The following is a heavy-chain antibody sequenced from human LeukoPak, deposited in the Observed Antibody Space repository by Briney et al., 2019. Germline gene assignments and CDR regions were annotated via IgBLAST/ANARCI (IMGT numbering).Heavy chain of an antibody. J-gene: IGHJ5*02. V-gene: IGHV3-30*02. CDR2: IRYDGDNK. D-gene: IGHD4/OR15-4a*01. CDR1: GFHFSSCA. Sequence: GGSLRLSCAASGFHFSSCAMHWVRQTPGKGLEWVAYIRYDGDNKRYADSVKGRFTVSRDNSKDTVYLQMNSLRREGTAMYYCSKGDDYGATTRLPKFNWFDPWGQGTLVLVSS. CDR3: SKGDDYGATTRLPKFNWFDP.